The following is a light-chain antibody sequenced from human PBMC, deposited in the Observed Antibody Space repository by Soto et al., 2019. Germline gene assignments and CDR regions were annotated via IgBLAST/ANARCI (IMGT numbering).Light chain of an antibody. CDR3: QSYDSSLSGYV. V-gene: IGLV1-40*01. Sequence: QSALTQPPPVSGAPGQRVTISCTGGSPKIGAGYDVHWYQQLPGTAPKLLIYNNNNRPSGVPDRFSGSKSGTSASLAITGLQAEDEADYYCQSYDSSLSGYVFGTGTKVTVL. CDR2: NNN. J-gene: IGLJ1*01. CDR1: SPKIGAGYD.